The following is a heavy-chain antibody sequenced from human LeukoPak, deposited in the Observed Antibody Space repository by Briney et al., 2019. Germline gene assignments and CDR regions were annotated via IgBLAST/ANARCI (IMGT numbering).Heavy chain of an antibody. V-gene: IGHV1-2*02. D-gene: IGHD2-15*01. J-gene: IGHJ4*01. CDR1: GYTFTGYY. CDR2: INPNSGVT. CDR3: AREGYCSGTNCPVEY. Sequence: ASVKVSCKASGYTFTGYYLYWVRQAPGQGLEWMGWINPNSGVTNYAQKFQGRVTMTRDTSIRTAYMELSRLRSDDTALYYCAREGYCSGTNCPVEYWGHGTLVTVSS.